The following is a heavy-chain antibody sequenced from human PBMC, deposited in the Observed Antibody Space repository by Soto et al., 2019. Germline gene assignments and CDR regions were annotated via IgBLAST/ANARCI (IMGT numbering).Heavy chain of an antibody. CDR1: GFTFSSHA. J-gene: IGHJ6*02. CDR3: FFSLYGDHQKQLAF. D-gene: IGHD4-17*01. Sequence: GGSLRLSCAASGFTFSSHAMSWVRQAPGKGLEWVSAISGRGGSTYYADSVKGRFTISRDNSKNTLYLQMNSRQAEDTAVYYLFFSLYGDHQKQLAFCGQGSSVP. CDR2: ISGRGGST. V-gene: IGHV3-23*01.